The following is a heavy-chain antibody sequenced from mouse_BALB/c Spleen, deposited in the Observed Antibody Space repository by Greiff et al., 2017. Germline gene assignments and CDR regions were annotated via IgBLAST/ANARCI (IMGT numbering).Heavy chain of an antibody. J-gene: IGHJ2*01. CDR3: ARGGYYGSSLDY. CDR1: GFSLTGYG. D-gene: IGHD1-1*01. CDR2: LWGDGST. V-gene: IGHV2-6-7*01. Sequence: QVQLKESGPGLVAPSQSLSITCTVSGFSLTGYGVNWVRQPPGKGLEWLGMLWGDGSTDYNSPLKSRLSISKDNSKSQGFLKMNSLQTDDTARYYCARGGYYGSSLDYWGQGTTLTVSS.